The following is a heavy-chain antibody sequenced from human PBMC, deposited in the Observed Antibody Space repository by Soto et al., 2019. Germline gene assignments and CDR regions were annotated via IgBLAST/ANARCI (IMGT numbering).Heavy chain of an antibody. CDR2: INPSGGST. V-gene: IGHV1-46*01. CDR1: GYTFTSYY. Sequence: QVQLVQSGAEVKKPGASVKVSCKASGYTFTSYYIHWVRQAPGQGFEWMGVINPSGGSTTYAAKFQGRVTMTRDTSTSTVYMDLSSLRSEDTAVYYCARGTATSSEAYWGQGTLVTVSS. CDR3: ARGTATSSEAY. J-gene: IGHJ4*02. D-gene: IGHD2-8*02.